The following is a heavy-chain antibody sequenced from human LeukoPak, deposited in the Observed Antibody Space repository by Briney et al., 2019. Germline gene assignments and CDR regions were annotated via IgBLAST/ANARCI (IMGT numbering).Heavy chain of an antibody. CDR2: ISGSGGST. CDR3: AKDQRAYSSGWYELGWFDY. J-gene: IGHJ4*02. D-gene: IGHD6-19*01. CDR1: GFTFSSYA. V-gene: IGHV3-23*01. Sequence: GGSLRLSCAASGFTFSSYAMSWVRQAPGKGLEWVSAISGSGGSTYYADSVKGRFTISRDNSKNTLYLQMNSLRAEDTAVYYRAKDQRAYSSGWYELGWFDYWGQGTLVTVSS.